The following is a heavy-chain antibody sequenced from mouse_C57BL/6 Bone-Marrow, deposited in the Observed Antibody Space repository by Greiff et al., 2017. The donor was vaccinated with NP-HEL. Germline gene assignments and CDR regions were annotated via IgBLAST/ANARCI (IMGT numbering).Heavy chain of an antibody. V-gene: IGHV3-1*01. J-gene: IGHJ3*01. CDR3: EGSYSNPWFAY. Sequence: EVKLQESGPGMVKPSQSLSLTCTVTGYSITSGYDWHWIRHFPGNKLEWMGYISYSGSTNYNPSLKSRISITPDTSTNHFFLKLESVTTEDTATYSCEGSYSNPWFAYWGQGTTVTVSA. D-gene: IGHD2-5*01. CDR2: ISYSGST. CDR1: GYSITSGYD.